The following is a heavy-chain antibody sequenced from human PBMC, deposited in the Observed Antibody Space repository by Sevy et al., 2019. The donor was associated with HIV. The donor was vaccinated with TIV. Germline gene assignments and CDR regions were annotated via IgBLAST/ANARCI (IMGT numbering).Heavy chain of an antibody. CDR2: ISFPETTK. CDR1: GFTFSDFG. CDR3: AKDREVVVSKIDI. Sequence: GGSLRLSCAASGFTFSDFGMHWVRQAPGKGLEWVAVISFPETTKFYAESVKGRFTISRDNSKNTLYLEMNSLRAGDTALYYCAKDREVVVSKIDIWGQGTLVTVSS. V-gene: IGHV3-30*18. J-gene: IGHJ4*02. D-gene: IGHD3-22*01.